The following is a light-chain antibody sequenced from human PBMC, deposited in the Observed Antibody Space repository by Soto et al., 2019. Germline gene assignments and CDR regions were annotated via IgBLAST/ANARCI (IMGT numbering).Light chain of an antibody. CDR1: SSDGGGYDY. J-gene: IGLJ1*01. V-gene: IGLV2-14*01. CDR2: EVS. Sequence: QSALTQPASVSGSTGQSITISCTGTSSDGGGYDYVSWYQLHPCKGPKLMGFEVSNRPSGVSYRFSGSKSSNTASLTISGLQAEDEADYYCSSYSISIAYLFGTGTKVTVL. CDR3: SSYSISIAYL.